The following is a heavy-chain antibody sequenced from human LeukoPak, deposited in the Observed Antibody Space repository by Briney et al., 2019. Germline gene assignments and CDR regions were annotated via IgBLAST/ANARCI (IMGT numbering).Heavy chain of an antibody. V-gene: IGHV6-1*01. J-gene: IGHJ5*02. CDR3: ARHFWSGNNWFDP. D-gene: IGHD3-3*02. CDR2: TYYRSKWYN. Sequence: HSQTLSLTCAIFGDSVSSDNAAWNWIRQSPSRGLEWLGRTYYRSKWYNDYAVSVKSRITINPDTSKNQFSLQLNSVTPEDTAIYYCARHFWSGNNWFDPWGQGTLVTVSS. CDR1: GDSVSSDNAA.